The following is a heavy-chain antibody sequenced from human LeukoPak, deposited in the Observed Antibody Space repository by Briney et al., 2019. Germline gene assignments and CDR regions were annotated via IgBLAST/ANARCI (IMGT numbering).Heavy chain of an antibody. J-gene: IGHJ6*02. Sequence: SETLSLTCTVSGGSISSYYWSWIRQPPGQGLEWIGYIYYSGSTNHNPSLKSRVTISVDTSKNQFSLKLSSVTAADTAVYYCARVGGGNYYYYGMDVWRQGTTVTVSS. V-gene: IGHV4-59*01. D-gene: IGHD3-10*01. CDR2: IYYSGST. CDR1: GGSISSYY. CDR3: ARVGGGNYYYYGMDV.